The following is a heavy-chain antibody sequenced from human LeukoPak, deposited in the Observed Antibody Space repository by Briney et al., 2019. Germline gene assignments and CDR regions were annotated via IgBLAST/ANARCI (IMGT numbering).Heavy chain of an antibody. CDR1: GFSMSIHW. CDR3: AKGSSGFYEATYYFDY. Sequence: GGSLRLSCVVSGFSMSIHWMSWVRQAPGKGLEWVANIKQDGSEKYYVDSVKGRFTISRDNAKTSLYLQMNSLRAEDTAVYYCAKGSSGFYEATYYFDYWGQGALVTVSS. D-gene: IGHD3-22*01. CDR2: IKQDGSEK. V-gene: IGHV3-7*03. J-gene: IGHJ4*02.